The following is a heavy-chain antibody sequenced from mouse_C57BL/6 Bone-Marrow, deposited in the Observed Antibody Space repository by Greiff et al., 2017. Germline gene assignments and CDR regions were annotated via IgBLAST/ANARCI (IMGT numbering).Heavy chain of an antibody. CDR1: GFTFSDYY. CDR2: ISNGGGST. CDR3: TRHYGSREAWFAY. D-gene: IGHD1-1*01. V-gene: IGHV5-12*01. Sequence: EVKLVESGGGLVQPGGSLKLSCAVSGFTFSDYYMYWVRQTPAKRLEWVAYISNGGGSTYYPGTVKGRFTISRDNAKNTLYLQMSRLKSEDTAMYYCTRHYGSREAWFAYWGQGTLVTVSA. J-gene: IGHJ3*01.